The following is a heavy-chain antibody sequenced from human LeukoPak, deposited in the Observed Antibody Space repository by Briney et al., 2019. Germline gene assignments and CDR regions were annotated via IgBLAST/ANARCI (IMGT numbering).Heavy chain of an antibody. CDR1: GFNLNSYA. CDR3: AKEYTPSSPLGELDS. J-gene: IGHJ4*02. CDR2: IRHDEANS. D-gene: IGHD6-6*01. Sequence: GGSLRLSCAVSGFNLNSYAMHWVRQAPGKGLEWVAVIRHDEANSFYADSVQGRSTISRDTSKKLLYLQMNSLRVEDTAVYYCAKEYTPSSPLGELDSWGQGTLVTVSS. V-gene: IGHV3-30*02.